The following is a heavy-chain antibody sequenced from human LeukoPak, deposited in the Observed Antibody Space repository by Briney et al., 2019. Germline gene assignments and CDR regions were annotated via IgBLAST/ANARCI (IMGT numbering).Heavy chain of an antibody. D-gene: IGHD3-3*01. CDR1: GFTFSSYG. Sequence: GGSLRLSCAASGFTFSSYGMHWVRQAPGKGLEWVSYISSSSSTIYYADSVKGRFTISRDNAKNSLYLQMNSLRAEDTAVYYCARDRVGINYDFWSGYWRDAFDIWGQGTMVTVSS. CDR3: ARDRVGINYDFWSGYWRDAFDI. V-gene: IGHV3-48*01. J-gene: IGHJ3*02. CDR2: ISSSSSTI.